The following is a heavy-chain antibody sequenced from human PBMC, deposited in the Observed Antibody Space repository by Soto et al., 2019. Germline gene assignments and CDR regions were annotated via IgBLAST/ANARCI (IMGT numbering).Heavy chain of an antibody. J-gene: IGHJ4*02. V-gene: IGHV1-18*01. CDR2: ISAYNGNT. Sequence: ASVKVSCKASRYTFTSYGISWVRQAPGQGLEWMGWISAYNGNTNYAQKLQGRVTMTTDTSTSTAHMELRSLRSDDTAVYYCARDRERITIFGVAKVNFDYWGQGTLVTVSS. D-gene: IGHD3-3*01. CDR3: ARDRERITIFGVAKVNFDY. CDR1: RYTFTSYG.